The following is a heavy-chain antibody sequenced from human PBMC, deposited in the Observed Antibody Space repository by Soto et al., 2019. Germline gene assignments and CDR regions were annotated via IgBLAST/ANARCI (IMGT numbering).Heavy chain of an antibody. Sequence: ASVKVSCKASGYTFTKFAIHWVRQAPGQGPQWMGWINTARGNTRYSQNFQGRVTITRDTTANTAFLALSSLAAEDTAVYFCARDPCLVSDFAARTDWAGFDTWGLGTLVTVSS. CDR3: ARDPCLVSDFAARTDWAGFDT. D-gene: IGHD2-15*01. V-gene: IGHV1-3*04. CDR1: GYTFTKFA. J-gene: IGHJ4*02. CDR2: INTARGNT.